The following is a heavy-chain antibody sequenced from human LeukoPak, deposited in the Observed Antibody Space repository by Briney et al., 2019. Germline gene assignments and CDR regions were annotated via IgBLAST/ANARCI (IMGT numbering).Heavy chain of an antibody. Sequence: ASVKVSCKASGYTFTSYYMHWVRQAPGQGLEWMGIINPSGGSTSYAQKFQGRVTMTRDTSTSTVYMELSSLRSDDTAVYYCARAGTESRWGLPRADYYYMDVWAKGTTVTVSS. CDR3: ARAGTESRWGLPRADYYYMDV. CDR1: GYTFTSYY. CDR2: INPSGGST. V-gene: IGHV1-46*01. J-gene: IGHJ6*03. D-gene: IGHD1-26*01.